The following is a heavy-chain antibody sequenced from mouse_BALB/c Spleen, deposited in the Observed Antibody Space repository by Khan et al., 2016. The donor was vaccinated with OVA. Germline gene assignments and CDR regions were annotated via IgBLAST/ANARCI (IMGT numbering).Heavy chain of an antibody. V-gene: IGHV3-2*02. D-gene: IGHD1-2*01. CDR2: ITYSGST. J-gene: IGHJ2*01. CDR3: ARTARIKY. CDR1: GYSITSGYG. Sequence: EVQLQESGPGLVKPSQSRSLTCTVTGYSITSGYGWNWIRQFPGNKQEWVGFITYSGSTNYNPSLKRRISITRDTSKNQFFLQLNSVTTEDTATYYCARTARIKYWGQGTTLTVSS.